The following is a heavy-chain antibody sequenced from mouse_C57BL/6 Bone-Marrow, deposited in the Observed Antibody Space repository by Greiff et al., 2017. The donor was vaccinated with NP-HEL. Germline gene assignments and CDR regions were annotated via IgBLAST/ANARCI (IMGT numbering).Heavy chain of an antibody. D-gene: IGHD1-1*01. CDR1: GYTFTDYY. CDR3: IYYGSSYYFDY. CDR2: INPNNGGT. V-gene: IGHV1-26*01. J-gene: IGHJ2*01. Sequence: EVQLQQSGPELVKPGASVKISCKASGYTFTDYYMNWVKQSHGKSLEWIGDINPNNGGTSYNQKFKGKATLTVDKSSSTAYMELRSLTSEDSAVYYCIYYGSSYYFDYWGQGTTLTVSS.